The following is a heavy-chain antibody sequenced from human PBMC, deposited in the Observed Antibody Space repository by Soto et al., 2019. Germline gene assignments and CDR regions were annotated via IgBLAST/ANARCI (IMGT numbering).Heavy chain of an antibody. V-gene: IGHV1-69*08. Sequence: QVQLVQSGAEVKKPGSSVRVSCKASGGTFSSYTISWVRQAPGQGLKWMGRIIPIIDMTHYAQKFQGRVTITADISTSTAYMELSSLRSDDTAVYYCARDTASGSSFDYWGQGTLVTVSS. CDR2: IIPIIDMT. J-gene: IGHJ4*02. CDR3: ARDTASGSSFDY. CDR1: GGTFSSYT. D-gene: IGHD6-13*01.